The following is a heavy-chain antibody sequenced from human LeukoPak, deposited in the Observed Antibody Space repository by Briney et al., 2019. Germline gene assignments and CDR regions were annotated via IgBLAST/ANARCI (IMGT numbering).Heavy chain of an antibody. J-gene: IGHJ4*02. V-gene: IGHV3-30*18. Sequence: LSLTCTVSGGSFSSSSYYWGWIRQPPGKGLEWVAVISYDGSNKYYADSVKGRFTISRDNSKNTLYLQMNSLRAEDTAVYYCAKFDGYTRNFDYWGQGTLVTVSS. CDR2: ISYDGSNK. CDR3: AKFDGYTRNFDY. D-gene: IGHD5-24*01. CDR1: GGSFSSSS.